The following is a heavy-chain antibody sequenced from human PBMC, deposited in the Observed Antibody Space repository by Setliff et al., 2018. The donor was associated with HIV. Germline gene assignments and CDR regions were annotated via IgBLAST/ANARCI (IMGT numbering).Heavy chain of an antibody. CDR2: IDPEDGET. D-gene: IGHD2-15*01. Sequence: ASVKVSCKASGYTFTDYYMHWVQQAPGKGLEWMGRIDPEDGETIYAEKFQGRVTITADEYTSTAYMERKSLRSEDSAVYYCARDRFCSRGSCYEPNWFDPWGQGTLVTVSS. V-gene: IGHV1-69-2*01. J-gene: IGHJ5*02. CDR1: GYTFTDYY. CDR3: ARDRFCSRGSCYEPNWFDP.